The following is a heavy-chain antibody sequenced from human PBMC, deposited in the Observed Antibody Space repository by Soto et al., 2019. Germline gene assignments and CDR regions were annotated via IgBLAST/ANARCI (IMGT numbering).Heavy chain of an antibody. J-gene: IGHJ5*02. V-gene: IGHV1-69*04. D-gene: IGHD6-19*01. CDR2: IIPILGIA. Sequence: SFQASGGTFSSYTIRSVPQAPGKARGWVGRIIPILGIATYAQKLHGRVTITADKSTSTAYMELSSLRSEDTPVYYCARDGVRRLDSSGYFPPRAFDPWGQGTLVTVSS. CDR3: ARDGVRRLDSSGYFPPRAFDP. CDR1: GGTFSSYT.